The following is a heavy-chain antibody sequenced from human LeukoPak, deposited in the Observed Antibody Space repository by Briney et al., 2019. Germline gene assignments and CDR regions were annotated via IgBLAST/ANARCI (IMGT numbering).Heavy chain of an antibody. D-gene: IGHD1-26*01. J-gene: IGHJ3*02. CDR2: INWNGGST. CDR3: ARDGVVGATTRPVGAFDI. V-gene: IGHV3-20*04. CDR1: GFTFSSYS. Sequence: GGSLRLSCAASGFTFSSYSMNWVRQAPGKGLEWVSGINWNGGSTGYADSVKGRFTISRDNAKNSLYLQMNSLRAEDTALYYCARDGVVGATTRPVGAFDIWGQGTMVTVSS.